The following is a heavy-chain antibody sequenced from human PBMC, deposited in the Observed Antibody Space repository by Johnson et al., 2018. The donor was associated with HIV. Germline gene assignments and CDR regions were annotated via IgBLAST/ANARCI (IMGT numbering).Heavy chain of an antibody. J-gene: IGHJ3*02. CDR3: ARELEIAQGLDAFDI. CDR1: GFTFSSYW. CDR2: IKQDGSEK. V-gene: IGHV3-7*05. D-gene: IGHD5-24*01. Sequence: VQLVESGGGLVQPGVSLRLSCAASGFTFSSYWMSWVRQAPGKGLELVANIKQDGSEKYYVDSVKGRFTISRDNAKNSLYLQMNSLRAEDTAVYYCARELEIAQGLDAFDIWGQGTMVTVSS.